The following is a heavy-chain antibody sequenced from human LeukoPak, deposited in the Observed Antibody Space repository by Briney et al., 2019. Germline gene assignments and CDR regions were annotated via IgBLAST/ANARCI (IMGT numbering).Heavy chain of an antibody. D-gene: IGHD3-22*01. Sequence: PSETLSLTCTVSGGSISSYYWSWIRQPPGKGLEWIGYIYYSGGTNYNPSLKSRVTISVDTSKNQFSLKLSSVTAADTAVYYCARGLEGEYYYDSSGYFYFDYWGQGTLVTVSS. CDR1: GGSISSYY. CDR3: ARGLEGEYYYDSSGYFYFDY. J-gene: IGHJ4*02. CDR2: IYYSGGT. V-gene: IGHV4-59*01.